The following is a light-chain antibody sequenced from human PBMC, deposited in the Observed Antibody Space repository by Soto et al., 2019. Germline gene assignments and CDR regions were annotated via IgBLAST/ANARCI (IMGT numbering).Light chain of an antibody. Sequence: EIVLTQSPGTLSLSPGERATLSCRASQSVSSNYLAWYQQKPGQAPRLLIFGASSRATGIPDRFSGSGSGTDFTLTISRLEPEDFAVYSCQQYGSSPRTFGQGTKVEIK. J-gene: IGKJ1*01. V-gene: IGKV3-20*01. CDR2: GAS. CDR1: QSVSSNY. CDR3: QQYGSSPRT.